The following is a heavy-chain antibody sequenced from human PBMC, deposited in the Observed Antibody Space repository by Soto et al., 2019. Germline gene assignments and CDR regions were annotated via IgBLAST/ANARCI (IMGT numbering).Heavy chain of an antibody. CDR1: GFTFSSYD. Sequence: GGSLRLSCAASGFTFSSYDRHWVRQATGKGLEWVSAIGTAGDTYYPGSVKGRFTISRENAKNSLYLQMNSLRAGDTAVYYCARAPEYCSGGSCLSYYYYGMDVWGQGTTVTVSS. D-gene: IGHD2-15*01. CDR2: IGTAGDT. J-gene: IGHJ6*02. V-gene: IGHV3-13*01. CDR3: ARAPEYCSGGSCLSYYYYGMDV.